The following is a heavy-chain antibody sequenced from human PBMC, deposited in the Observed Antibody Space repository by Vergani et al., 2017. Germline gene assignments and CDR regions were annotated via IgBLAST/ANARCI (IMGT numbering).Heavy chain of an antibody. CDR1: GFTLSTFW. V-gene: IGHV3-7*03. J-gene: IGHJ4*02. CDR3: AKEPTSRFRVYYFDY. Sequence: EVQLVESGGGLVQPGGSLRLSCAASGFTLSTFWMTWVRQAPGKGLEWVANINQDGSEKYYVDSVKGRFTISRDNSKNTLYLQMNSLRAEDTAVYYCAKEPTSRFRVYYFDYWGQGTLVTVSS. D-gene: IGHD2-2*01. CDR2: INQDGSEK.